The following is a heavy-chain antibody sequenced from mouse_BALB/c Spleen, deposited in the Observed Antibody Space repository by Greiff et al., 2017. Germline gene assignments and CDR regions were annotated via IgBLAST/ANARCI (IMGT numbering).Heavy chain of an antibody. CDR3: ARDNNRYEGAMDY. CDR1: GFTFTDYY. V-gene: IGHV7-3*02. J-gene: IGHJ4*01. D-gene: IGHD2-14*01. CDR2: IRNKANGYTT. Sequence: EVKLMESGGGLVQPGGSLRLSCATSGFTFTDYYMSWVRQPPGTALEWLGFIRNKANGYTTEYSASVKGRFTISRDNSQSILYLQMNTLRAEDSATYYCARDNNRYEGAMDYWGQGTSVTVSS.